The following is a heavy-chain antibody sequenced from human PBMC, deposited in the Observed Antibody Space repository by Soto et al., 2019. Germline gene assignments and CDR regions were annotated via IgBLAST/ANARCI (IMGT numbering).Heavy chain of an antibody. J-gene: IGHJ6*02. CDR3: ARGRSAYGMDV. Sequence: GGSLRLSCAASGFTFSGFPMHWVRQAPGKGLEYVSAISGDGNITFYADSVRGRFTVSRDNFKNTLYLQMGSLRVEDMAVYYCARGRSAYGMDVWGHGTTVTVSS. CDR2: ISGDGNIT. CDR1: GFTFSGFP. V-gene: IGHV3-64*02.